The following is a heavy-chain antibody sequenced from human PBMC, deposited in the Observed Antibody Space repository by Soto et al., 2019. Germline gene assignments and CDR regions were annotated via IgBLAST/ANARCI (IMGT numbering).Heavy chain of an antibody. CDR1: GFIFSDYA. CDR2: ISGSGGKT. Sequence: EVQLLESGGGFVPPGGSLRLSCAASGFIFSDYAMTWVRQAPGKGLEWVSAISGSGGKTYYADSVKGRFTISRDSSQNMISLQMSVLRAEDTAIYYCVKGMNYYYYYMDVWGNGTTVTVSS. V-gene: IGHV3-23*01. J-gene: IGHJ6*03. CDR3: VKGMNYYYYYMDV.